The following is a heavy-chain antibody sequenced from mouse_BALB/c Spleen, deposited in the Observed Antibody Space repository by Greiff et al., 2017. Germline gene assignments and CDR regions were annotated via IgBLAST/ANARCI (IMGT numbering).Heavy chain of an antibody. CDR3: ATSYRLRLEAWFAY. Sequence: DVKLVESGPGLVKPSQSLSLTCTVTGYSITSDYAWNWIRQFPGNKLEWMGYISYSGSTSYNPSLKSRISITRDTSKNQFFLQLNSVTTEDTATYYCATSYRLRLEAWFAYWGQGTLVTVSA. D-gene: IGHD2-14*01. CDR1: GYSITSDYA. CDR2: ISYSGST. V-gene: IGHV3-2*02. J-gene: IGHJ3*01.